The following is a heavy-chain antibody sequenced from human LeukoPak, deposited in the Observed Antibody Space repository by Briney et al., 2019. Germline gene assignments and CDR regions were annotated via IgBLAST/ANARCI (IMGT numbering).Heavy chain of an antibody. CDR1: GFTFTDYF. CDR2: ISYDGSNK. CDR3: AKCKSVGSGYYYYGMDV. Sequence: GGSLRLSCAASGFTFTDYFMSWIRQAPGKGLEWVAIISYDGSNKYYADSVKGRFTISRDNSKNTLYLEINSLRAEDTAVYYCAKCKSVGSGYYYYGMDVWGQGTTVTVSS. J-gene: IGHJ6*02. V-gene: IGHV3-30*18. D-gene: IGHD6-19*01.